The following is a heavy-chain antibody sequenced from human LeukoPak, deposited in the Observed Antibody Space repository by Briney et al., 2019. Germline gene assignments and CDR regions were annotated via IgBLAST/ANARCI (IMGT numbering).Heavy chain of an antibody. CDR3: ARESGQLLWDYYYYYMDV. CDR2: INCNGGST. J-gene: IGHJ6*03. CDR1: GFTFDDYG. D-gene: IGHD2-2*01. Sequence: PGGSLRLSCAASGFTFDDYGMSWVRQAPGKGLEWVSGINCNGGSTGYADSVKGRFTISRDNAKNSLYLQMNSLRAEDTALYYCARESGQLLWDYYYYYMDVWGKGTTVTVSS. V-gene: IGHV3-20*04.